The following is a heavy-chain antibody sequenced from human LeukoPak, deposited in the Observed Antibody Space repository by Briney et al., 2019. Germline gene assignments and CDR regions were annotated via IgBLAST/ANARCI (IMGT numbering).Heavy chain of an antibody. V-gene: IGHV3-9*01. D-gene: IGHD1-20*01. J-gene: IGHJ4*02. CDR3: AKDILAHITYFDY. Sequence: GGSLRLSCAASGFTFDDYAMHWVRQVPGKGLEWVSGINRNSDARGYADSVEGRFTISRDNAKNSLFLQMNSLRAEDTAFYYCAKDILAHITYFDYWGQGTLVTVSS. CDR1: GFTFDDYA. CDR2: INRNSDAR.